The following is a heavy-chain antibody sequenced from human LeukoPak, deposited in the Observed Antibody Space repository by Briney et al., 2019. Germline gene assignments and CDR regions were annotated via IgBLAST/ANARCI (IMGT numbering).Heavy chain of an antibody. Sequence: PSETLSLTCTVSGGSISSGGYHCSWIRQHPGKGLEWIGYIYYSGNTYYNPSLKSRGTISIDTSKNQFSVKLSSVTAADTAVYYCARTVAGTLSGLDVWGQGTTVSVSS. V-gene: IGHV4-31*03. CDR2: IYYSGNT. D-gene: IGHD6-19*01. CDR1: GGSISSGGYH. J-gene: IGHJ6*02. CDR3: ARTVAGTLSGLDV.